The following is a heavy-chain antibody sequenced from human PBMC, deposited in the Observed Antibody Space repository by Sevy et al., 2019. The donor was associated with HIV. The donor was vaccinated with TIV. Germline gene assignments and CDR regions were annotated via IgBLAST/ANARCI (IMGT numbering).Heavy chain of an antibody. V-gene: IGHV3-33*01. CDR3: ARGGDFNDRSAKRDFDY. CDR2: IWNDGSNK. Sequence: GGSLRLSCAASGFTFSNYGMHWVRQAPGKGLEWVAVIWNDGSNKYYADSVKGRFTISRDNSKNTLYLQMNSLRVEDTALYFCARGGDFNDRSAKRDFDYCGQGTLVTVSS. D-gene: IGHD3-22*01. CDR1: GFTFSNYG. J-gene: IGHJ4*02.